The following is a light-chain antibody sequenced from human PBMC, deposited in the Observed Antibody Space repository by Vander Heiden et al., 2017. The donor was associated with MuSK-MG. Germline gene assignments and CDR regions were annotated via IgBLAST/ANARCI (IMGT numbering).Light chain of an antibody. Sequence: DIVMSQSPDTLAVSLGERATLNCKSSQSVSYSSNNQNYLAWYQQKPGQPPKLLIYWASTRRAGVPDRFSGSGSGTDFTLTISSLQAEDVAIYYCQQDDSSPQTFGQGTKVEIK. V-gene: IGKV4-1*01. CDR2: WAS. J-gene: IGKJ1*01. CDR1: QSVSYSSNNQNY. CDR3: QQDDSSPQT.